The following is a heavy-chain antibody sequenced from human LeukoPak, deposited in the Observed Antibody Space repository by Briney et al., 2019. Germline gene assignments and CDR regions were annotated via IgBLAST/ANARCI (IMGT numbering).Heavy chain of an antibody. Sequence: PGGSLRLSCAASGFTFSSYAMTWVRQAPGQGLEWVSGITSGGSTYYADSVKGRFTISRDNSKNTLYVQMNSLRAEDTALYYCAKSVGSGSYYNNDCWGQGTLVTVSS. J-gene: IGHJ4*02. D-gene: IGHD3-10*01. CDR3: AKSVGSGSYYNNDC. V-gene: IGHV3-23*01. CDR2: ITSGGST. CDR1: GFTFSSYA.